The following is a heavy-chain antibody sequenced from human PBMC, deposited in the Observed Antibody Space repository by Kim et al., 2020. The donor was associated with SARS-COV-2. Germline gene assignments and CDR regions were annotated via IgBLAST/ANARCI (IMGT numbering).Heavy chain of an antibody. Sequence: GGSLRLSCAASGFTFSSYGMHWVRQAPGKGLEWVAVIWYDGSNKYYADSVKGRFTISRDNSKNTLYLQMNSLRAEDTAVYYCARATRDYYGMDVWGQGTTVTVSS. J-gene: IGHJ6*02. CDR3: ARATRDYYGMDV. CDR2: IWYDGSNK. D-gene: IGHD2-15*01. V-gene: IGHV3-33*01. CDR1: GFTFSSYG.